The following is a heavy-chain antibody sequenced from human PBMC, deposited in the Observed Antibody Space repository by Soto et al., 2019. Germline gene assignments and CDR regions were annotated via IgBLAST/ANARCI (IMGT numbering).Heavy chain of an antibody. D-gene: IGHD3-22*01. J-gene: IGHJ5*02. CDR3: ARFSPPRKSYDSNPGWFDP. CDR2: VSSTGST. Sequence: PEARCLRGSVSGGGLDRDYCTGMGQSPGKGLEWVAYVSSTGSTNYNPSLKSRVTLSLDTSTNEVSLSLTSVTAADTAVYFCARFSPPRKSYDSNPGWFDPWGQGIMVT. CDR1: GGGLDRDY. V-gene: IGHV4-59*01.